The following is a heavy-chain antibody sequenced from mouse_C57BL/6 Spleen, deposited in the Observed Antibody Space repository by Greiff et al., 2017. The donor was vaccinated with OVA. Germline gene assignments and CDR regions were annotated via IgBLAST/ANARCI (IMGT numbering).Heavy chain of an antibody. CDR2: IDPSDSYT. CDR3: ARSRPGSSLGNAMDY. D-gene: IGHD1-1*01. Sequence: QVQLQQSGAELVMPGASVKLSCKASGYTFTSYWMHWVKQRPGQGLEWIGEIDPSDSYTNYNQKFKGKSTLTVDKSSSTAYMQLSSLTSEDSAVYYCARSRPGSSLGNAMDYWGQGTSVTVSS. J-gene: IGHJ4*01. V-gene: IGHV1-69*01. CDR1: GYTFTSYW.